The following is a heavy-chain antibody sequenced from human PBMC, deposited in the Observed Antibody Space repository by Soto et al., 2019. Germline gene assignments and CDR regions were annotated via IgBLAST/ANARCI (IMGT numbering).Heavy chain of an antibody. J-gene: IGHJ2*01. V-gene: IGHV4-31*03. CDR2: IYYSGST. CDR3: ARTATVTTTNWYFDL. D-gene: IGHD4-17*01. CDR1: GGSISSGGYY. Sequence: SETLSLTCTVSGGSISSGGYYWSWIRQHPGKGLEWIGYIYYSGSTYYNPSLKSRVTISVDASKNQFSLKLSSVTAADTAVYYCARTATVTTTNWYFDLWGRGTLVTVSS.